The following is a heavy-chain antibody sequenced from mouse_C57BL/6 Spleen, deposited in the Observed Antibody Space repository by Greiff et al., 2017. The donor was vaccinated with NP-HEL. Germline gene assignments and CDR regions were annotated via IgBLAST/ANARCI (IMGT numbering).Heavy chain of an antibody. CDR1: GYTFTSYW. Sequence: VQLQQPGAELVKPGASVKLSCKASGYTFTSYWMHWVKQRPGQGLEWIGMIHPNSGSTNYNEKFKSKATLTVDKSSSTAYMQLSSLTSEDSAVYYCAREGGSSYSFDYWGQGTTLTVSS. D-gene: IGHD1-1*01. CDR3: AREGGSSYSFDY. CDR2: IHPNSGST. V-gene: IGHV1-64*01. J-gene: IGHJ2*01.